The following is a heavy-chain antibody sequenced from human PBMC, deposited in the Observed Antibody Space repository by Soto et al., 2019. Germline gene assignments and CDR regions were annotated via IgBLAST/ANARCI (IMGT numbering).Heavy chain of an antibody. D-gene: IGHD3-10*01. CDR2: IYSDGRT. V-gene: IGHV3-53*01. J-gene: IGHJ5*02. CDR1: GLTVSSHY. CDR3: ARVYYSGSYFADH. Sequence: EVLLVESGGGLIQPGGSLRLSCVTSGLTVSSHYMSWFRRAPGKGLEWVSIIYSDGRTNDVNSVKGRFTISRDDYKNTLYLQMNSLRAEDTAVYYCARVYYSGSYFADHWGQGTQVTVSS.